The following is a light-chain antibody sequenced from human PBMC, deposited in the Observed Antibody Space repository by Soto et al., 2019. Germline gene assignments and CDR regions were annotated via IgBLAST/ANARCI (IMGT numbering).Light chain of an antibody. CDR3: QQYNSYST. J-gene: IGKJ1*01. V-gene: IGKV3-15*01. CDR2: DAS. CDR1: QSVKSD. Sequence: EILMTQSPSTVPASPGERVTLSCRASQSVKSDLAWYQQTPGQAPRPLIYDASTRAAGVPAKLSGSGSGTEFTLTISSLQPDDFATYYCQQYNSYSTFGQGTKVDIK.